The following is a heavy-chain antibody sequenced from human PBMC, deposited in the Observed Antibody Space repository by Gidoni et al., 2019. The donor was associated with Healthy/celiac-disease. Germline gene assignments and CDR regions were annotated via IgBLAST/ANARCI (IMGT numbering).Heavy chain of an antibody. D-gene: IGHD4-17*01. Sequence: QVQPQESGPGLVKPSQTLSLTCTVSGGSLRSGGYYWSWIRQHPGKGLEWIGYIYYSGSTYYNPSLKSRVTISVDTSKNQFSLKLSSVTAADTAVYYCARDLRVTTVGELKVLHMDVWGKGTTVTVSS. J-gene: IGHJ6*03. CDR2: IYYSGST. CDR1: GGSLRSGGYY. V-gene: IGHV4-31*03. CDR3: ARDLRVTTVGELKVLHMDV.